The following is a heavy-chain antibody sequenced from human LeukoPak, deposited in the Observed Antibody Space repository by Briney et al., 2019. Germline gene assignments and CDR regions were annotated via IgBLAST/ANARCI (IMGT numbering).Heavy chain of an antibody. CDR1: GGSVSSGSYY. Sequence: PSETLSLTCTVSGGSVSSGSYYWSWIRQPPGKGLEWIGYIYYSGSTNYNPSLKSRVTISVDTSKNQFSLKLGSVTAADTAVYYCARVDCSSTSCYDHYYYGMDVWGKGTTVTVSS. CDR2: IYYSGST. D-gene: IGHD2-2*01. CDR3: ARVDCSSTSCYDHYYYGMDV. V-gene: IGHV4-61*01. J-gene: IGHJ6*04.